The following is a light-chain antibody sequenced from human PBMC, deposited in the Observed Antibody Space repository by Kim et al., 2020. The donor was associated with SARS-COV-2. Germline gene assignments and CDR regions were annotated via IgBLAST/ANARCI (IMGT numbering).Light chain of an antibody. CDR2: GAS. CDR1: QSVSSYY. Sequence: EFVLTQSPGTLSLSPGERATLSCRASQSVSSYYLAWYQQKPGPAPRLLIYGASSRATGIPDRFSGSGSGTDFTLTISRLEPEDFAVYYCQQYGSSPYSFGQGTKLEIK. J-gene: IGKJ2*03. CDR3: QQYGSSPYS. V-gene: IGKV3-20*01.